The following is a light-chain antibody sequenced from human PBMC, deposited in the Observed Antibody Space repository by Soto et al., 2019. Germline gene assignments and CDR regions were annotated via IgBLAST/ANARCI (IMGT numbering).Light chain of an antibody. J-gene: IGKJ1*01. V-gene: IGKV1-5*01. Sequence: DIQMTQSPSTLSAYVGDRVTITCRASQSVTKWVAWYQQRPGQAPKILIWDASSLQRGVPSRFSDSGYGTEFTLSISSLQPDDFATYYCQHYNGHSAWSFGQGTKVDMK. CDR1: QSVTKW. CDR3: QHYNGHSAWS. CDR2: DAS.